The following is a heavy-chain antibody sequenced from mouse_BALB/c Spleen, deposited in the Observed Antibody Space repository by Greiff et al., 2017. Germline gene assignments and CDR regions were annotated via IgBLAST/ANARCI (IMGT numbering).Heavy chain of an antibody. D-gene: IGHD2-10*02. CDR1: GFSLTSYG. CDR2: IWAGGST. Sequence: VQGVESGPGLVAPSQSLSITCTVSGFSLTSYGVHWVRQPPGEGLEWLGVIWAGGSTNYNSALMSRLSISKDNSKSQVFLKMNSLQTDDTAMYYCARYGNYVWAMDYWGQGTSVTVSS. J-gene: IGHJ4*01. V-gene: IGHV2-9*02. CDR3: ARYGNYVWAMDY.